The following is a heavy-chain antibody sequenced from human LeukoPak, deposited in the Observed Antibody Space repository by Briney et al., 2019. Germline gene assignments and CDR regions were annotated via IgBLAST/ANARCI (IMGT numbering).Heavy chain of an antibody. D-gene: IGHD6-6*01. J-gene: IGHJ4*02. CDR2: IWYDGSNK. CDR1: GFTFSSYG. CDR3: ASASEYGALDY. Sequence: GGSLRLSCAASGFTFSSYGMHWVRQAPGKGLEWVAVIWYDGSNKYYADSVKGRFTISRDSSKNTLYLQMNSLRAEDTAVYYCASASEYGALDYWGQGTLVTVSS. V-gene: IGHV3-33*01.